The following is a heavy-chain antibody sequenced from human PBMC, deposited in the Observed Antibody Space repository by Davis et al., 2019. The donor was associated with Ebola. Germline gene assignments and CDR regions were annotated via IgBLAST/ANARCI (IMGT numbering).Heavy chain of an antibody. D-gene: IGHD3-3*01. CDR3: AKTLESITLFGDIRYYFDR. V-gene: IGHV3-23*01. J-gene: IGHJ5*02. CDR2: ISASGGNT. Sequence: PGGSLRLSCATSGFTFFSFPMSWVRQAPGKGLEWVSGISASGGNTFYADSVKGRFTISRDNSKNTVFLQMNVLRAEDTALYFCAKTLESITLFGDIRYYFDRWDQGTLVSVSS. CDR1: GFTFFSFP.